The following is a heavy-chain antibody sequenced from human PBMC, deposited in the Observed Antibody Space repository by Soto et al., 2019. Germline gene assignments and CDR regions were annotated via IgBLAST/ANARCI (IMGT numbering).Heavy chain of an antibody. J-gene: IGHJ4*02. V-gene: IGHV4-30-4*01. CDR1: GGSISSGDYY. CDR2: IYYSGST. D-gene: IGHD2-2*01. CDR3: ARVVVVPAALVYYFDY. Sequence: PSETLSLTCTVSGGSISSGDYYWSWIRQPPGKGLEWIGYIYYSGSTYYNPSLKSRVTISVDTSKNQFSLKLSSVTAADTAAYYCARVVVVPAALVYYFDYWGQGTLVTVSS.